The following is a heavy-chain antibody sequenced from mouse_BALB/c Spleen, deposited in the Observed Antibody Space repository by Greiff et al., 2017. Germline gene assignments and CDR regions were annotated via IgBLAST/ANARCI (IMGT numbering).Heavy chain of an antibody. CDR3: ARRSLFDY. Sequence: EVKLVESGGGLVQPGGSRKLSCAASGFTFSSFGMHWVRQAPEKGLEWVAYISSGSSTIYYADTVKGRFTISRDNPKNTLFLQMTSLRSEDTAMYYCARRSLFDYWGQGTTLTVSS. CDR1: GFTFSSFG. CDR2: ISSGSSTI. J-gene: IGHJ2*01. D-gene: IGHD6-2*01. V-gene: IGHV5-17*02.